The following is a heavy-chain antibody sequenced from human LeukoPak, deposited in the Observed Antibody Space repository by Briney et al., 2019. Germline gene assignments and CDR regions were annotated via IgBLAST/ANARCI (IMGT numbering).Heavy chain of an antibody. J-gene: IGHJ3*02. CDR1: GGSISSYY. Sequence: PSETLSLTCTVSGGSISSYYWSWLRQPPGKGLEWIGYIYYSGSTNYNPSLKSRVTISVDTSKNQFSLKLSSVTAADTAVYYCARHFQKGAFDIWGQGTMVTVSS. CDR3: ARHFQKGAFDI. CDR2: IYYSGST. V-gene: IGHV4-59*08.